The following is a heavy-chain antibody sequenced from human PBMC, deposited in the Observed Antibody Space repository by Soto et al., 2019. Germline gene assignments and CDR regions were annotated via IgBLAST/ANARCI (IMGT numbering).Heavy chain of an antibody. CDR2: IYYSGST. D-gene: IGHD3-3*01. Sequence: PSETLSLTCTVSGDSISSSGYYWGWIRQPPGKGLEWIGNIYYSGSTDYNPSLKSRVTISVDTSKNHFSLKLSSVTAADTAVYYCARFHNFNFCFDYWGQGTLVTVSS. CDR3: ARFHNFNFCFDY. J-gene: IGHJ4*02. V-gene: IGHV4-39*02. CDR1: GDSISSSGYY.